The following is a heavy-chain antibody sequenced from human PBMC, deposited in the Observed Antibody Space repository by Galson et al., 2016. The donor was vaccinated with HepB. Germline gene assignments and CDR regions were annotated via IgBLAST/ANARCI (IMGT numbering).Heavy chain of an antibody. V-gene: IGHV1-69*13. CDR3: ARGGYGGYLFY. CDR1: GGTFNIYS. Sequence: SVKVSCKASGGTFNIYSINWVRQAPGQGLEWMGGIIPIFDTPKYARKFQGRVTITADESTSTAYMELSSLISDDTAVYYCARGGYGGYLFYWGQGARVTVSS. CDR2: IIPIFDTP. D-gene: IGHD6-25*01. J-gene: IGHJ4*02.